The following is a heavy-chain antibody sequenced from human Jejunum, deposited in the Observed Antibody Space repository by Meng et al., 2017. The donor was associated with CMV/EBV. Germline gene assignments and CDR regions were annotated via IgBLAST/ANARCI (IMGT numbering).Heavy chain of an antibody. J-gene: IGHJ4*02. CDR1: SYTFSAYG. D-gene: IGHD3-16*01. CDR2: ISPYNSHA. V-gene: IGHV1-18*01. Sequence: SYRAPSYTFSAYGIRWVRQAPGQGIEWMGWISPYNSHAEYAQNLQDRFTITADKSTSTAYMELSRLTSEDTAVYYCVRDDRIWGFFWGQGALVTVSS. CDR3: VRDDRIWGFF.